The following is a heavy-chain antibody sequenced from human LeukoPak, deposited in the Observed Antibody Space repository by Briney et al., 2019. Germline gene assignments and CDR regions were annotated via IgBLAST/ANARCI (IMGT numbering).Heavy chain of an antibody. CDR2: IKEDGTET. CDR3: AKEGRSLQTY. D-gene: IGHD5-24*01. Sequence: ETLSLTCTVSGGSVSSGSYYWSWVRLAPGKGLEWVANIKEDGTETYYVDSVKGRFTIPRDNAKNSLYLQMNSLRVEDTAVYYCAKEGRSLQTYWGQGALVTVSS. V-gene: IGHV3-7*03. CDR1: GGSVSSGSYY. J-gene: IGHJ4*02.